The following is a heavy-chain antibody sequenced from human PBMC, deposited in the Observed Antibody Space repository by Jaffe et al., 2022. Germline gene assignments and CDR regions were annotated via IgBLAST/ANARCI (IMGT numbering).Heavy chain of an antibody. D-gene: IGHD5-12*01. CDR3: ASNSGYDHYYYYYYMDV. Sequence: EVQLVESGGGLVQPGGSLRLSCVASGFTFSSNEMYWVRQAPGKGLEWVSYISSSGSTIYYADAVRGRFTISRDNAKNSLYLHMNSLRAEDTGVYYCASNSGYDHYYYYYYMDVWGKGTTVTVSS. CDR1: GFTFSSNE. J-gene: IGHJ6*03. CDR2: ISSSGSTI. V-gene: IGHV3-48*03.